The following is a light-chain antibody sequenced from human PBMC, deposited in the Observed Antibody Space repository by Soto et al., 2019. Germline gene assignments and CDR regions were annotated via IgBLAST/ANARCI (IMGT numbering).Light chain of an antibody. CDR2: DVS. V-gene: IGLV2-14*01. J-gene: IGLJ1*01. CDR1: SSDVGGYNY. CDR3: NSYSSSTTLYL. Sequence: QSVLTQPASVSGSPGQSITISCTGTSSDVGGYNYVSWYQQHPGKAPKLMISDVSNRPSGVSIRFSGSKSGNTASLTISGLQAEDEADDYCNSYSSSTTLYLFGTGTKVTVL.